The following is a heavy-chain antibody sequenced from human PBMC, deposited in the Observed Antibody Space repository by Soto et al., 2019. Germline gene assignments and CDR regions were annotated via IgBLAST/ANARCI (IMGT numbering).Heavy chain of an antibody. V-gene: IGHV3-23*01. D-gene: IGHD2-21*02. CDR3: AKGFIVVVTVIRPDDSFDV. CDR1: GFTFGTYG. CDR2: ISGGGGST. Sequence: EVQLLESGGGLVQPGGSLRLSCAASGFTFGTYGMNWVRQAPGKGLEWVSGISGGGGSTYYADSVKGRFTISRDPSKNTVFLEMNSLRAEDTAVYYCAKGFIVVVTVIRPDDSFDVWGQGTRVTVSS. J-gene: IGHJ3*01.